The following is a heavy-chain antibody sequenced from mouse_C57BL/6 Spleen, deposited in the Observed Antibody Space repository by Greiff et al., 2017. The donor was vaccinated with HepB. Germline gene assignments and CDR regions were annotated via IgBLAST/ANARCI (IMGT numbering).Heavy chain of an antibody. D-gene: IGHD4-1*01. J-gene: IGHJ2*01. CDR1: GYTFTDYY. V-gene: IGHV1-19*01. CDR3: AKGELGRIDY. Sequence: VQLKQSGPVLVKPGASVKMSCEASGYTFTDYYMNWVKQSHGKSLEWIGVINPYNGGTSYNQKFKGKATLTVDKSSSTAYRELNSLTSEDSAVYYCAKGELGRIDYWGQGTTLTVSS. CDR2: INPYNGGT.